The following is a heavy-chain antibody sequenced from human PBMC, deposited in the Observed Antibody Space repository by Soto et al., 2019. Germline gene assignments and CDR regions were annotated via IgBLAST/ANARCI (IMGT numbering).Heavy chain of an antibody. CDR1: GFTFSDYY. Sequence: GGSLRLSCAASGFTFSDYYMSWIRQAPGKGLEWISYTSSSGNIIYYADSVKGRFTISRDNAKNSLYLQMNSLRAEDTAVYYCTRSTRWDYYWGQGTLVTVSS. D-gene: IGHD1-26*01. CDR2: TSSSGNII. CDR3: TRSTRWDYY. J-gene: IGHJ4*02. V-gene: IGHV3-11*01.